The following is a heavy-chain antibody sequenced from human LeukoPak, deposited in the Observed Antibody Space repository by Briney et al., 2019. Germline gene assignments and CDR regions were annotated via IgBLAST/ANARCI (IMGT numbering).Heavy chain of an antibody. V-gene: IGHV4-34*01. CDR3: ARGPGGYCSSTSCYTPYYFDY. Sequence: SETLSLTCAVYGGTFSGDYWSWIRQPPGKGLEWIGEINHSGSTNHNPSLKSRVTISVDTSKNQFSLKLSSVTAADTAVYYCARGPGGYCSSTSCYTPYYFDYWGQGTLVTVSS. CDR1: GGTFSGDY. J-gene: IGHJ4*02. CDR2: INHSGST. D-gene: IGHD2-2*02.